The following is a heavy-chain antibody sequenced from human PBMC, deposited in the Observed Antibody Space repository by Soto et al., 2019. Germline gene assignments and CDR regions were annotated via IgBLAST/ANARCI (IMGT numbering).Heavy chain of an antibody. CDR3: ARVRGVVVVAPYGMDV. CDR1: GFTFSSYS. Sequence: EVQLVESGGGLVKPGGSLRLSCAASGFTFSSYSMNWVRQAPGKGLGWVSSISSSSSYIYYADSVKGRFTISRDNAKNSLYLQMNSLRAEDTAVYYCARVRGVVVVAPYGMDVWGQGTTVTVSS. J-gene: IGHJ6*02. D-gene: IGHD2-15*01. V-gene: IGHV3-21*01. CDR2: ISSSSSYI.